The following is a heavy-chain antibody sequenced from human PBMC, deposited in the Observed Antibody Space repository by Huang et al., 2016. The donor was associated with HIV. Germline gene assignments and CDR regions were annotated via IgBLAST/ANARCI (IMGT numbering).Heavy chain of an antibody. CDR1: GDSVSSHY. J-gene: IGHJ5*02. Sequence: QVRLQESGPGLVKPSETLSLSCTVSGDSVSSHYWGWIRHPPGTGLEWLGTVYVCGPTKDNPRLKSRITIAVDTSKNGFSLNITSVSAADTAMYCGVRDQGRLAVGGIDNWFDPWGQGALVTVSS. CDR3: VRDQGRLAVGGIDNWFDP. CDR2: VYVCGPT. D-gene: IGHD6-19*01. V-gene: IGHV4-59*02.